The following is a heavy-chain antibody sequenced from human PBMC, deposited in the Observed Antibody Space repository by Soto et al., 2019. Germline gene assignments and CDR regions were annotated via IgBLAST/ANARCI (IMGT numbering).Heavy chain of an antibody. J-gene: IGHJ6*01. D-gene: IGHD2-15*01. CDR1: GYSFTSFW. CDR3: ARGGGCGGSCYNYGIDV. V-gene: IGHV5-51*01. CDR2: VYPGDSST. Sequence: PGESLNISCKGAGYSFTSFWIVWVLQTPGKGLEWMGIVYPGDSSTTYSPSFEGQVTISVDKSITTAYVQWNSLRASDTAIYYCARGGGCGGSCYNYGIDVWGQGTTVTVSS.